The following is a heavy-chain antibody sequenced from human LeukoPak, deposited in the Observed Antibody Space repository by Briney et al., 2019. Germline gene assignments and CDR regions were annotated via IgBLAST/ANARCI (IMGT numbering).Heavy chain of an antibody. CDR1: GGSFSGYY. CDR2: INHSGST. D-gene: IGHD4-23*01. J-gene: IGHJ4*02. CDR3: ARCTVVFDY. Sequence: ETLSLTCAVYGGSFSGYYWSWIRQPPGKGLEWIGEINHSGSTNYNPSLTSRVTISVDTSKNQFSLKLSSVTAADTAVYYCARCTVVFDYWGQGTLVTVSS. V-gene: IGHV4-34*01.